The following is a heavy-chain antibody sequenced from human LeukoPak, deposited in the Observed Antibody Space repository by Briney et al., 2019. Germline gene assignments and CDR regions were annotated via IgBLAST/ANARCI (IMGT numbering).Heavy chain of an antibody. D-gene: IGHD3-3*01. Sequence: GGSLRLSCAASGFTFSSYSMNWVRQAPGKGLEWVSSISSSSYIYYADSVKGRFTISRDNAKNSLYLQMNSLRAEDTAVYYCARGTIFGVVITQFDYWGQGTLVTVSS. CDR2: ISSSSYI. CDR3: ARGTIFGVVITQFDY. V-gene: IGHV3-21*01. J-gene: IGHJ4*02. CDR1: GFTFSSYS.